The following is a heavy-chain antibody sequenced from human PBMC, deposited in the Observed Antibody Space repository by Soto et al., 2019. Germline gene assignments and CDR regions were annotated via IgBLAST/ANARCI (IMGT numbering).Heavy chain of an antibody. CDR1: RFTFSNYP. V-gene: IGHV3-30*04. CDR2: ISYDGSDE. Sequence: QVQLVESGGGVVQPGRSLRLSCAASRFTFSNYPMHWVRQAPGKGLEWVAVISYDGSDEYYADSVRGRFTISRDISRNPLYLQMNSLRAEDTAVYYCASSNGSHCYFDYWGQGTLVTVSS. J-gene: IGHJ4*02. CDR3: ASSNGSHCYFDY. D-gene: IGHD1-26*01.